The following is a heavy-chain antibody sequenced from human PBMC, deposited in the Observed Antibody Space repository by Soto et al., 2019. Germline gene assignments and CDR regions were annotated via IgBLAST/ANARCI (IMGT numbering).Heavy chain of an antibody. CDR2: ISSSSSYI. V-gene: IGHV3-21*01. CDR3: ARDLGGPGIHESGRNNHN. D-gene: IGHD6-13*01. J-gene: IGHJ4*02. CDR1: VFTFISDS. Sequence: GGSLRLSCAAPVFTFISDSMNWVRQAPGKGLEWVSSISSSSSYIYYADSVNGRFTISRDNAKNSLYLQMNSLRAEDTAVYYCARDLGGPGIHESGRNNHNWGQGDVVTVSS.